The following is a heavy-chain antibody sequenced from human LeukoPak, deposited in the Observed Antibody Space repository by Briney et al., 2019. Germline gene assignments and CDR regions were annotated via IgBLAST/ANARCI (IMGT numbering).Heavy chain of an antibody. CDR2: IFYSGTT. D-gene: IGHD1-7*01. V-gene: IGHV4-30-4*07. CDR1: GGSISGGGYS. Sequence: SQTLSLTCAVSGGSISGGGYSWSWIRQPPGKGLEWIGYIFYSGTTYYNPSLKSRITISVDTSKNQFSLKLSSVTAADTAVYYCARDRGVSDWNYVFDYWGQGTLVTVSS. CDR3: ARDRGVSDWNYVFDY. J-gene: IGHJ4*02.